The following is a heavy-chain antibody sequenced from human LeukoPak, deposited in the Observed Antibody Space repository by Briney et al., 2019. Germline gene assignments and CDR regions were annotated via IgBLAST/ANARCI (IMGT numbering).Heavy chain of an antibody. D-gene: IGHD1-14*01. Sequence: ASVKVSCKASGHTFGDHYMHWVRQAPGQGLEWMGWINPNSGGTKYAQRFQGRVTMTRDTSISTAYMELRRLGSDDTAVYYCARVLLRTGIPEGFDPWGQGTLVTVSS. V-gene: IGHV1-2*02. J-gene: IGHJ5*02. CDR3: ARVLLRTGIPEGFDP. CDR1: GHTFGDHY. CDR2: INPNSGGT.